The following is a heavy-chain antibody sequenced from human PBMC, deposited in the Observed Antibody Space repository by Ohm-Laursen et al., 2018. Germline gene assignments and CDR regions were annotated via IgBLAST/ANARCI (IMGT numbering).Heavy chain of an antibody. V-gene: IGHV3-9*03. CDR1: GFPFDEYA. Sequence: SLRLSCTASGFPFDEYAMHWVRQAPGKGLEWVASISWSSVSISYADSVKGRFTISRDNAKNSLYLQMNDLRGEDMALYFCARDYRQWPVYFYGMDVWGQGTTVTVSS. CDR2: ISWSSVSI. CDR3: ARDYRQWPVYFYGMDV. J-gene: IGHJ6*02. D-gene: IGHD6-19*01.